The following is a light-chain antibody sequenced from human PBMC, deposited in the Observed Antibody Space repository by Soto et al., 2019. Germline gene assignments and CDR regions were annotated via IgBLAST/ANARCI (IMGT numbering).Light chain of an antibody. CDR1: SSDVGGYNY. Sequence: QSALTQPASVSGSPGQSITISCTGTSSDVGGYNYVSWYQQHPGKAPKLMIYEVSNRPSGVSNRFSGSKSGSTASLTISGLQAEDEADYYCSAYTTSIALYVFGAGTKVT. CDR2: EVS. J-gene: IGLJ1*01. CDR3: SAYTTSIALYV. V-gene: IGLV2-14*01.